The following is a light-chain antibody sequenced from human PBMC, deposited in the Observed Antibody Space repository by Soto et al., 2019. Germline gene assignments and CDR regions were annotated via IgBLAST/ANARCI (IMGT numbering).Light chain of an antibody. V-gene: IGLV2-8*01. Sequence: QSVLTQPPSASGSPGQSVTISCTGTSSDVGAYKYVSWYQQYPGKAPKLMIYEVSKRPSGVPDRFSGSKSGNTASLTVSGLQAEDEADYYCTSYVSSNIWVFGGGTKLTVL. J-gene: IGLJ3*02. CDR2: EVS. CDR1: SSDVGAYKY. CDR3: TSYVSSNIWV.